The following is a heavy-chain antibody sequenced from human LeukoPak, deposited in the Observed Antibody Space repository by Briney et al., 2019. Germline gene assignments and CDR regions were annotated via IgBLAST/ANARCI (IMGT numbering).Heavy chain of an antibody. V-gene: IGHV4-34*01. J-gene: IGHJ4*02. CDR2: INHSGST. D-gene: IGHD6-6*01. CDR1: GGSFSGYY. Sequence: SETLSLTCAVYGGSFSGYYWSWIRQPPGKGLEWTGEINHSGSTNYNPSLKSRVTTSVDTSKNQFSLKLSSVTAADTAVYYCARGTSSSDFDYWGQGTLVTVSS. CDR3: ARGTSSSDFDY.